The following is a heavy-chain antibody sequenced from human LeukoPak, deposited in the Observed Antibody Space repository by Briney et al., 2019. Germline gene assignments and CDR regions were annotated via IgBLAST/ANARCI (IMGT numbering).Heavy chain of an antibody. V-gene: IGHV4-61*02. Sequence: SQTLSLTCTVSGSSISSGSYYWSWIRQPAGKGLEWIGRIYTSGSTNYNPSLKSRVTISVDTSKNQFSLKLSSVTAADTAVYYCARDPGLRLRFLEWPTWGQGTLVTVSS. D-gene: IGHD3-3*01. CDR1: GSSISSGSYY. CDR2: IYTSGST. CDR3: ARDPGLRLRFLEWPT. J-gene: IGHJ5*02.